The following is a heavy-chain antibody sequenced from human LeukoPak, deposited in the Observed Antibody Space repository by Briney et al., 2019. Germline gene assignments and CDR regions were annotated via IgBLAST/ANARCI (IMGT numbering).Heavy chain of an antibody. V-gene: IGHV3-15*01. Sequence: GGSLRLSCKGSGFTFTNAFVSWVRLAPGKGLEWVGHIKSQTDGGTTDYAAPVKGRFTISRDDSKNTLYLQLNSLKTEDTAVYYCTTGTWIQLWLADYWGHGTLFTVSS. CDR2: IKSQTDGGTT. CDR1: GFTFTNAF. J-gene: IGHJ4*01. CDR3: TTGTWIQLWLADY. D-gene: IGHD5-18*01.